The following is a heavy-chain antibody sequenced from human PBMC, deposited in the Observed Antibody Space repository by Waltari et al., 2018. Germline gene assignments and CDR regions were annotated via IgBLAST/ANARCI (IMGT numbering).Heavy chain of an antibody. CDR3: AADSIAAAPYYYYYYMDV. J-gene: IGHJ6*03. V-gene: IGHV1-58*02. CDR2: IVVGSGNT. D-gene: IGHD6-13*01. CDR1: GFTFTSSA. Sequence: QMQLVQSGPEVKKPGTSVKVSCKASGFTFTSSAMQWVRQARGQRLEWIGWIVVGSGNTNYAQKFQERVTITRDMSTRTAYMELSSLRSEDTAVYYCAADSIAAAPYYYYYYMDVWGKGTTVTVSS.